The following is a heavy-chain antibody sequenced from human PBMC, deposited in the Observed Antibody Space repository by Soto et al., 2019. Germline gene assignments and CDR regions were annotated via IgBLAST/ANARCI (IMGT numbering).Heavy chain of an antibody. CDR3: ATNGQPPYYYYGMDV. CDR1: GYTFTRYG. D-gene: IGHD2-8*01. CDR2: ISGYNGDT. J-gene: IGHJ6*02. V-gene: IGHV1-18*01. Sequence: QGQLVQSGAEVKKPGASVKVSCKASGYTFTRYGISWVRQAPGQGLEWMGWISGYNGDTNYAQNLQGRVTMTRDTSTSTAYMEMRSLTSDDTAVYYCATNGQPPYYYYGMDVWGQGTTVTVSS.